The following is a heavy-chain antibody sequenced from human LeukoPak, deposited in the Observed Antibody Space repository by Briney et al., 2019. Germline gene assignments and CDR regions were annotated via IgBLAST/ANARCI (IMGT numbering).Heavy chain of an antibody. CDR2: IRYDGSNK. V-gene: IGHV3-30*02. J-gene: IGHJ4*02. Sequence: GGSLRLSCAASGFTFSSYGMHWVRQAPGKGLEWVAFIRYDGSNKYYADSVKGRFTISRDNSKNTIYLQMNSLRAEDTGVYYCARDRLEAVTDDDYFDYWGQGTLVTVSS. CDR3: ARDRLEAVTDDDYFDY. CDR1: GFTFSSYG. D-gene: IGHD2-21*02.